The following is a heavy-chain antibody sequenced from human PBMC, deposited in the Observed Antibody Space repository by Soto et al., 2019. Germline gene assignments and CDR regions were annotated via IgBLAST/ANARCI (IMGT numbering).Heavy chain of an antibody. J-gene: IGHJ4*02. CDR2: IYYSGST. CDR1: GGSISSSSYY. D-gene: IGHD4-17*01. Sequence: QLQLQESGPGLVKPSETLSLTCTVSGGSISSSSYYWGWIRHPPGKGLEWIGSIYYSGSTYYNPSLKSRVTISVDTSKNQFSLKLSSVTAADTAVYYCARQPDYGDYGNDYWGQGTLVTVSS. V-gene: IGHV4-39*01. CDR3: ARQPDYGDYGNDY.